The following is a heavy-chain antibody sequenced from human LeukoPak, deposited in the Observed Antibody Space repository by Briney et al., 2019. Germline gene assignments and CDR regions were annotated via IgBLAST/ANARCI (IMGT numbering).Heavy chain of an antibody. Sequence: GGSLRLSCAASGFTLSSYSMNWVRQAPGKGLEWVSSISSSSSYIYYADSVKGRFTISRDNAKNSLYLQMNSLRAEDTAVYYCAHGLGYCSSTSCYVYWGQGTLVTVSS. CDR2: ISSSSSYI. CDR3: AHGLGYCSSTSCYVY. CDR1: GFTLSSYS. V-gene: IGHV3-21*01. D-gene: IGHD2-2*01. J-gene: IGHJ4*02.